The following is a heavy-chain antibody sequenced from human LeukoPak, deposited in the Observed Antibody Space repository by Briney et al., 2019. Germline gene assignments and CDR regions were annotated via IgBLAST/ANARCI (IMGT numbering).Heavy chain of an antibody. Sequence: PGGSLRLSCVDSGFTFSDYYMSWIRQAPGKGLEWVSYIRSSGTTIHYADSVKGRFTISRDNAKNSLYLQMNSLRAEDTAVYYCARDRGAVTDVFDYWGQGTLVTVSS. V-gene: IGHV3-11*04. CDR2: IRSSGTTI. CDR1: GFTFSDYY. D-gene: IGHD6-19*01. CDR3: ARDRGAVTDVFDY. J-gene: IGHJ4*02.